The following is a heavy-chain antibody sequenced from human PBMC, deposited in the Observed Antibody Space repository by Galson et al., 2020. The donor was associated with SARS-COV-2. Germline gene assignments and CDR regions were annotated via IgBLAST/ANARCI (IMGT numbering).Heavy chain of an antibody. CDR3: ANYYDSSGYYRLEYFQH. CDR1: GFTFSDYY. D-gene: IGHD3-22*01. J-gene: IGHJ1*01. V-gene: IGHV3-11*01. Sequence: GESLKISCAASGFTFSDYYMSWVRQAPGKGLEWVSYISSLGSTIRYADSVKGRFTISRDNAKKSLYLQMDSLRAEDTAVYYCANYYDSSGYYRLEYFQHWGQGALVTVSS. CDR2: ISSLGSTI.